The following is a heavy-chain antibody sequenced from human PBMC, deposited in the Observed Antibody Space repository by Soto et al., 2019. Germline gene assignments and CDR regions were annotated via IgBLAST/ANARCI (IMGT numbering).Heavy chain of an antibody. V-gene: IGHV4-4*07. CDR3: ARDSLIVAGCADV. D-gene: IGHD6-13*01. J-gene: IGHJ6*02. CDR2: IFAGGST. Sequence: SETLSLTCTVSGASVSDYYWSWIRQPAGKGLECIGRIFAGGSTNYNPSLKGRVTMSVDTSKSQFSLRLSSMTAADTAVYYCARDSLIVAGCADVWGQGTTVTVSS. CDR1: GASVSDYY.